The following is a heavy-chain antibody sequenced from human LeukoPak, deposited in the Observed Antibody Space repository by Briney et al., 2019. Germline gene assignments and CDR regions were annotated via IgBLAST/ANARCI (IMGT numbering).Heavy chain of an antibody. CDR3: AKANYDSSGYYYYGMDV. J-gene: IGHJ6*02. Sequence: WASLRLSCAASGFTFSSYAMSWVRQAPGKGLEWVSAISGSGGSTYYADSVKGRFTISRDNSKNTLYLQMNSLRAEDTAVYYCAKANYDSSGYYYYGMDVWGQGTTVTVSS. D-gene: IGHD3-22*01. CDR2: ISGSGGST. V-gene: IGHV3-23*01. CDR1: GFTFSSYA.